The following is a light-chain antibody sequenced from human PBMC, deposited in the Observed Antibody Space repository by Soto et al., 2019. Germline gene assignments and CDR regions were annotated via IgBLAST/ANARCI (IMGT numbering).Light chain of an antibody. CDR1: QSVSSY. CDR2: DAS. V-gene: IGKV3-11*01. CDR3: QQRSNWLT. Sequence: EIVLTQSPDTLSLSPGERATLSCRTSQSVSSYLAWYQQKPGQAPMLLIYDASNSATGIPARFSGSGSGTDFTLTISSLEPEDFAVYYCQQRSNWLTFGGGTKVEIK. J-gene: IGKJ4*01.